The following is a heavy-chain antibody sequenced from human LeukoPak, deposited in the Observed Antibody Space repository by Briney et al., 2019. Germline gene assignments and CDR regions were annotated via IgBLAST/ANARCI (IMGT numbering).Heavy chain of an antibody. CDR1: GFTFSSYS. J-gene: IGHJ4*02. V-gene: IGHV3-48*01. Sequence: GGSLRLSCAASGFTFSSYSMNWVRQAPGKGLEWVSYISSSSSTIYYADSVKGRFTISRDNAKNSLYLQMSSLRAEDTAVYYCARDFGGALFDYWGQGTLVTVSS. CDR3: ARDFGGALFDY. CDR2: ISSSSSTI. D-gene: IGHD3-10*01.